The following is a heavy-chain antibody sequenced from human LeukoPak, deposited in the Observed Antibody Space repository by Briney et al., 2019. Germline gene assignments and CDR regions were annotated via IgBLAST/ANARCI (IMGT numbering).Heavy chain of an antibody. V-gene: IGHV3-23*01. Sequence: GGSLRLSCAASGFTFSSYAMSWVRQAPGKGLEWVSAISGSGGSTYYADSVKGRFTISRDNSKNTLYLQMNSLRAEDTAVYYCAKSSRGGLRFLEWLLYFDYWGQGTLVTVSS. CDR2: ISGSGGST. J-gene: IGHJ4*02. CDR1: GFTFSSYA. D-gene: IGHD3-3*01. CDR3: AKSSRGGLRFLEWLLYFDY.